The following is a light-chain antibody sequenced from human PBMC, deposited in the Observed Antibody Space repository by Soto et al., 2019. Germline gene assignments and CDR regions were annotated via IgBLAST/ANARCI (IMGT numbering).Light chain of an antibody. CDR3: CSYAGGNTYV. V-gene: IGLV2-23*02. CDR1: SSVVGSYNL. J-gene: IGLJ1*01. Sequence: QSVLTQPASVSGSPGQSITFSCTGTSSVVGSYNLVSWYQHHPAKAPKVMIYEVSKRPSGASNRFTGSKSGNTASLTISGLQAEDEADYYCCSYAGGNTYVFGPGTKVTVL. CDR2: EVS.